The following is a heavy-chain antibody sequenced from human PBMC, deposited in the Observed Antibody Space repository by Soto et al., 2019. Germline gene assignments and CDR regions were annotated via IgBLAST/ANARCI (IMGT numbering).Heavy chain of an antibody. D-gene: IGHD3-10*01. Sequence: QVQLQQWGAGLLKPSETLSLTCAVFGGSFGGYSWTWIRQPPGGGLEWIGEITPSGNPNYNPSLTSRVALAVDKSSNPFSLNLTSVPAADTSISYCARGRSFGDFAHWGQGTMVIVSS. CDR3: ARGRSFGDFAH. CDR1: GGSFGGYS. V-gene: IGHV4-34*02. J-gene: IGHJ4*01. CDR2: ITPSGNP.